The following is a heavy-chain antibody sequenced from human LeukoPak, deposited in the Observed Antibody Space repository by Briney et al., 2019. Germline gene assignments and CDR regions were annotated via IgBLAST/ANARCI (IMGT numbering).Heavy chain of an antibody. Sequence: PSETLSLTCTVSGGSISSSSYYWGWIRQPPGKGLEWIGEIYHSGSTSYNPSLKSRVTISVDKSKNQFSLKLSSVTAADTAVYYCAAEPTVTTGGYWGQGTLVTVSS. CDR1: GGSISSSSYY. CDR2: IYHSGST. J-gene: IGHJ4*02. D-gene: IGHD4-17*01. V-gene: IGHV4-39*07. CDR3: AAEPTVTTGGY.